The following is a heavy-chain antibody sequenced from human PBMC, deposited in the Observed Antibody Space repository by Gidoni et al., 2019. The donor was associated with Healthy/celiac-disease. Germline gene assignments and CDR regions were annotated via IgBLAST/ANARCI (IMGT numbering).Heavy chain of an antibody. CDR1: GGSFSGYY. V-gene: IGHV4-34*01. CDR3: ARGGIVGATAWRGYYFDY. Sequence: QVQIQQWGAGLLKPSETLSLTCAVYGGSFSGYYWSWIRQPPGKGLEWIGEINHSGSTNYNPSLKSRVTISVDTSKNQFSLKLSSVTAADTAVYYCARGGIVGATAWRGYYFDYWGQGTLVTVSS. CDR2: INHSGST. D-gene: IGHD1-26*01. J-gene: IGHJ4*02.